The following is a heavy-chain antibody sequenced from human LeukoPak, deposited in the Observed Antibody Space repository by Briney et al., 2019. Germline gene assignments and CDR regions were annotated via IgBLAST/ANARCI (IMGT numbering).Heavy chain of an antibody. CDR3: AKDGKYSYGPSPFDY. D-gene: IGHD5-18*01. J-gene: IGHJ4*02. V-gene: IGHV3-23*01. CDR2: ISGSGGST. Sequence: GGSLRLSCAASGFTFSSYAMSWVRQAPGRGLEWVSAISGSGGSTYYADSVKGRFTISRDNSKNTLYLQMNSLRAEDTAVYYCAKDGKYSYGPSPFDYWGQGTLVTVSS. CDR1: GFTFSSYA.